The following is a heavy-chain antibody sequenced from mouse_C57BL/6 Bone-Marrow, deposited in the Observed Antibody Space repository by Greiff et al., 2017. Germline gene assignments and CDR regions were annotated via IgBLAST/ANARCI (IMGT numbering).Heavy chain of an antibody. CDR3: ARHYDYDAWFAY. V-gene: IGHV5-6*01. CDR1: GFTFSSYG. J-gene: IGHJ3*01. Sequence: VQLKESGGDLVKPGGSLKLSCAASGFTFSSYGMSWVRQTPDKRLEWVATISSGGSYTYYPDSVKGRFTISRDNAKNTLYLQMSSLKSEDTAMYYCARHYDYDAWFAYWGQGTLVTVSA. CDR2: ISSGGSYT. D-gene: IGHD2-4*01.